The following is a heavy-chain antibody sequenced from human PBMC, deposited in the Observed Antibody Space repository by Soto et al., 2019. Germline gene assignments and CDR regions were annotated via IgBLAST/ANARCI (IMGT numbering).Heavy chain of an antibody. D-gene: IGHD2-2*01. CDR1: GFTFSSDA. V-gene: IGHV3-30*04. Sequence: QVQLVESGGGVVQPGNSLRLSCVGSGFTFSSDALHWVRQAPGKGLEWVAVVSSDGNHAYYPDHVRGRFTISRDNSQSTVYLQMKSLKPEDTATYYCAIDSAYSTASTHFDHWGQGTLVTVSS. CDR3: AIDSAYSTASTHFDH. J-gene: IGHJ4*02. CDR2: VSSDGNHA.